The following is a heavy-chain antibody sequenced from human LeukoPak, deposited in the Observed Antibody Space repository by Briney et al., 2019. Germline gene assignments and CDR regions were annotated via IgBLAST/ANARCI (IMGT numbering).Heavy chain of an antibody. J-gene: IGHJ4*02. CDR3: ARIMQGFDY. CDR2: IYYSGST. CDR1: GGSISSSRYS. V-gene: IGHV4-39*01. Sequence: SETLSLTCTVSGGSISSSRYSWGWIRQPPGKGLEWIGSIYYSGSTYYNPSLKSRVTISVDTSKNQFSLKLSSVTAADTAVYYCARIMQGFDYWGQGTLVTVSS.